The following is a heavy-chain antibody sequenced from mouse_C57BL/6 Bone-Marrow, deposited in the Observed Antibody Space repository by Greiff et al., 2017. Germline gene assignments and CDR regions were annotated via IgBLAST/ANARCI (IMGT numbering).Heavy chain of an antibody. CDR2: IDPNSGGT. CDR3: ASYYSNGYFDV. CDR1: GYTFTSYW. Sequence: QVQLKQPGAELVKPGASVKLSCKASGYTFTSYWMHWVKQRPGRGLEWIGRIDPNSGGTKYNEKFKSKATLTVDKPSSTAYMQLSSLTSEDSAVYYCASYYSNGYFDVWGTGTTVTVSS. J-gene: IGHJ1*03. V-gene: IGHV1-72*01. D-gene: IGHD1-1*01.